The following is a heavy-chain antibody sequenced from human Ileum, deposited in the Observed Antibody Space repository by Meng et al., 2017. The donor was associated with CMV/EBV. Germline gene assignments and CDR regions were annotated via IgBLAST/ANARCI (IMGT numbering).Heavy chain of an antibody. D-gene: IGHD3-3*01. J-gene: IGHJ5*02. CDR1: GFTFNASA. CDR2: VRGKANRYAT. Sequence: GGSLRLSCTTFGFTFNASAMHWVRQAPGKGLEWVGRVRGKANRYATTYAASVKGRFTISRDDSKTTAYLEMHNLKTEDTAVYYCTPLYDFWSNYNVDWFDPWGQGTMVTVSS. V-gene: IGHV3-73*01. CDR3: TPLYDFWSNYNVDWFDP.